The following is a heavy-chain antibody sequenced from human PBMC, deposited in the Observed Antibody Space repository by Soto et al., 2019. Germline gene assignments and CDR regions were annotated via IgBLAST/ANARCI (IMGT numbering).Heavy chain of an antibody. CDR1: GFTFSSYW. J-gene: IGHJ4*02. D-gene: IGHD6-25*01. CDR3: ARPPGYNDGGDY. CDR2: INSDGSST. Sequence: EVQLVESGGGLVQPGGSLRLSCAACGFTFSSYWMHWVRQAPGKGLVWVSRINSDGSSTSYADSVKGRFTISRDNAKNTPYLQMNSLRAEDTAVYYCARPPGYNDGGDYWGQGTLVTVSS. V-gene: IGHV3-74*01.